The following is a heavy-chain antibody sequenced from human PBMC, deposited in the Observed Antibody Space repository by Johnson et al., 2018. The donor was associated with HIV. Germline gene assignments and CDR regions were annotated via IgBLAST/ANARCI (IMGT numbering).Heavy chain of an antibody. CDR1: GFTVSSNY. J-gene: IGHJ3*02. V-gene: IGHV3-66*02. CDR2: IYSGGGT. Sequence: EVQLVESGGCFVQPGGSLRLSCAASGFTVSSNYMSWVRQAPGKGLEWVSVIYSGGGTYYEDSVKGRFTISRDNSKNTLYLQMNSLRPQDTAVYYCARTRQGAFDIWGQGTMVTVSS. CDR3: ARTRQGAFDI.